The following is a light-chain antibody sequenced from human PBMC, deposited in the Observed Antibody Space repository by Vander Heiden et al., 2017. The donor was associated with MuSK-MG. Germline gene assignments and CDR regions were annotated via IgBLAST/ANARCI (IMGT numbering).Light chain of an antibody. CDR3: QSHDSSLGVVV. CDR2: GSV. J-gene: IGLJ3*02. CDR1: RSNIGAGYD. V-gene: IGLV1-40*01. Sequence: QSVLTQPPSVSGAPGQRVTISCTGSRSNIGAGYDVHWYQQLPGTSPKLLVYGSVSRPSGVPDRFSGSKSGTSASLAITGLQAEDEADYYCQSHDSSLGVVVFGGGTKVTVL.